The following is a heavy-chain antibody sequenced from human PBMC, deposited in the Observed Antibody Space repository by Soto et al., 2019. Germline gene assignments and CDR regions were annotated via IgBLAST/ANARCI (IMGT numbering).Heavy chain of an antibody. J-gene: IGHJ5*02. V-gene: IGHV3-74*01. Sequence: EVQLVESGGGLVQPGGSLRLSCAASGFTFSSYWVHWVRQAPGKGLVWVSRINTDGSSTSYADSVKGRFTISRDNARNTLYLQMNSLGAEDTAVYYCARRGQVGSGLAHWGQGTLVTVSS. D-gene: IGHD1-26*01. CDR3: ARRGQVGSGLAH. CDR1: GFTFSSYW. CDR2: INTDGSST.